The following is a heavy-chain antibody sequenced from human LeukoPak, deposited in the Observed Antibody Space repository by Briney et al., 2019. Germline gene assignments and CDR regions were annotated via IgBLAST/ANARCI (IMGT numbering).Heavy chain of an antibody. J-gene: IGHJ4*02. D-gene: IGHD3-16*02. CDR3: ARGDGDYVWGSYRYTASDY. CDR2: INPNSGGT. Sequence: ASVKVSCKASGYTFTGYYMHWVRQAPGQGLEWMGWINPNSGGTNYAQKFQGRVTMTRDTSISTAYMELSRLRSDDTAVYYCARGDGDYVWGSYRYTASDYWGQGTLVTVSS. V-gene: IGHV1-2*02. CDR1: GYTFTGYY.